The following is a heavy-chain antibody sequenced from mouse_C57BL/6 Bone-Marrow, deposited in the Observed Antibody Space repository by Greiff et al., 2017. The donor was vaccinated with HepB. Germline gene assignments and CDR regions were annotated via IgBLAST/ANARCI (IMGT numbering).Heavy chain of an antibody. CDR3: VRDKGGLNRRHWYFDV. CDR2: IRSKSSNYAT. CDR1: GFTFNTYA. Sequence: EVQVVESGGGLVQPKGSLKLSCAASGFTFNTYAMHWVRQAPGKGLEWVARIRSKSSNYATYYADSVKDRFTISRDDSQSMLYLQMNNLKTEDTAMYYCVRDKGGLNRRHWYFDVWGTGTTVTVSS. D-gene: IGHD3-1*01. J-gene: IGHJ1*03. V-gene: IGHV10-3*01.